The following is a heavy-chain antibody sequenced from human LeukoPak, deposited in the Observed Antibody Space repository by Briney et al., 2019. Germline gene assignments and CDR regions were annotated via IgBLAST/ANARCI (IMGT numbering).Heavy chain of an antibody. J-gene: IGHJ4*02. CDR1: GGSSSHYY. V-gene: IGHV4-34*01. D-gene: IGHD4-17*01. Sequence: PSETLSLTCGVYGGSSSHYYWSWIRQPPGKGLEWIGETTHDGRTNYSPSLRGRATISKDTSKSQCSLKLRSVTAADTAVYYCAPIYGDYSDFDYWGQGALVTVSS. CDR3: APIYGDYSDFDY. CDR2: TTHDGRT.